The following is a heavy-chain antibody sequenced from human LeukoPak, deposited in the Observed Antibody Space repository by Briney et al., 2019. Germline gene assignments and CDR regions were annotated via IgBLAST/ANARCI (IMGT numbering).Heavy chain of an antibody. CDR3: ARLGRWLQFPYFDY. J-gene: IGHJ4*02. D-gene: IGHD5-24*01. Sequence: SETLSLPCTVSGGSISSYYWSWIRQPPGKGLEWIGYIYYSGSTNYNPSLKSRVTISVDTSKNQFSLKLSSVTAADTAVYYCARLGRWLQFPYFDYWGQGTLVTVSS. V-gene: IGHV4-59*08. CDR2: IYYSGST. CDR1: GGSISSYY.